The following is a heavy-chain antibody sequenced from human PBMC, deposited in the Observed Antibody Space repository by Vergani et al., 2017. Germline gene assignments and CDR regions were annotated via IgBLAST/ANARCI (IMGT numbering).Heavy chain of an antibody. Sequence: EVQLVESGGGVVQPGGSLRLSCAASGFTFDDYAMHWVRQAPGKGLEWVSLISGDGGSTYYADSVKGRFTISRDNSKNSLYLQMNSLRTEDTALYYCATALGLTGTVEYYFDYWGQGTLVTVSP. D-gene: IGHD7-27*01. CDR3: ATALGLTGTVEYYFDY. CDR2: ISGDGGST. CDR1: GFTFDDYA. V-gene: IGHV3-43*02. J-gene: IGHJ4*02.